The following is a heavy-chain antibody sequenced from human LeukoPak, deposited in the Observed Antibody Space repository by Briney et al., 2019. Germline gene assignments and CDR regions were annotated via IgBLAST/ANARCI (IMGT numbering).Heavy chain of an antibody. Sequence: SETLSLTCAVYGGSFSGYYWSWIRQPPGKGLEWIGEINHSGSTNYNPSLKSRVTISVDTSRNQFSLKLSSVTAADTAVYYCARGSVSLLRYFDWLLYGFDYWGQGTLVTVSS. CDR3: ARGSVSLLRYFDWLLYGFDY. V-gene: IGHV4-34*01. CDR2: INHSGST. J-gene: IGHJ4*02. D-gene: IGHD3-9*01. CDR1: GGSFSGYY.